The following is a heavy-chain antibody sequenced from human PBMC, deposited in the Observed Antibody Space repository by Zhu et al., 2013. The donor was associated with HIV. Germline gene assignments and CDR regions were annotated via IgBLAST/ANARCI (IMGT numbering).Heavy chain of an antibody. D-gene: IGHD7-27*01. Sequence: QVQLVQSGAEVRKPGASVKVSCKASGYTFTGYFMHWVRRAPGQGLEWMGWMNPNSGNAGYAQKFQGRVTITRNTSISTAYMELSSLRSEDTAVYYCARGPAGVPPYYYYYMDVWGKGTTVTVSS. CDR3: ARGPAGVPPYYYYYMDV. CDR2: MNPNSGNA. J-gene: IGHJ6*03. V-gene: IGHV1-8*03. CDR1: GYTFTGYF.